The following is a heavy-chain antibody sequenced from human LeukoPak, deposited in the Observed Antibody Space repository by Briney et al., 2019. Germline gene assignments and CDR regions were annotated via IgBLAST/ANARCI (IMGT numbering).Heavy chain of an antibody. Sequence: GGSLSLSCAASGFTFSSYSMNWVRQAPGKGLEWVSSISSSSSYIYYADSVKGRFTISRDNAKNSLYLQMNSLRAEDTAVYYCARDISGIAVAGYDYWGQGTLVTVSS. D-gene: IGHD6-19*01. V-gene: IGHV3-21*01. CDR2: ISSSSSYI. CDR3: ARDISGIAVAGYDY. CDR1: GFTFSSYS. J-gene: IGHJ4*02.